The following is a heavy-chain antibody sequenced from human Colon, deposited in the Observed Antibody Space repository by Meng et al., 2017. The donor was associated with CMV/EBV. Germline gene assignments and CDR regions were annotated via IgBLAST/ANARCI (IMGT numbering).Heavy chain of an antibody. Sequence: GGSLRLSCAASGFTFSSHAMHWVHQAPGKGLEWVAVISLDGRNQNYADSVKGRFTISRDNSKNTLYLQMNSLRAEDTAVYYCAREGYDSSGYWQYNWFDPWGQGTLVTVSS. CDR3: AREGYDSSGYWQYNWFDP. J-gene: IGHJ5*02. D-gene: IGHD3-22*01. CDR2: ISLDGRNQ. CDR1: GFTFSSHA. V-gene: IGHV3-30*14.